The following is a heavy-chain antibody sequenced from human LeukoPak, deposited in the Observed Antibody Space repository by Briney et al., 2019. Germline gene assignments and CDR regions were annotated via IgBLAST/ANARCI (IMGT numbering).Heavy chain of an antibody. CDR3: AIPSWELRGRDAFDI. CDR2: FDPEDGET. Sequence: GASVKVSCKVSGYTLTELSMHWVRQAPGKGLEWMGGFDPEDGETIYAQKFQGRVTMTEDTSTDTAYMELSSLRSEDTAVYCCAIPSWELRGRDAFDIWGQGTMVTVSS. J-gene: IGHJ3*02. D-gene: IGHD1-26*01. CDR1: GYTLTELS. V-gene: IGHV1-24*01.